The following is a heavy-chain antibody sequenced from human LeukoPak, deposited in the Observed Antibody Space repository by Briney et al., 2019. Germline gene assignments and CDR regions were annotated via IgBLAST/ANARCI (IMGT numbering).Heavy chain of an antibody. V-gene: IGHV3-74*01. D-gene: IGHD3-22*01. CDR3: ATPLDYFDGSGYHQGGD. Sequence: GGSLRLSCAASGFTFSSHWMHWVRQAPGKGLVWVSRINSDGSSISYADSVKGRFTISRDNPKKSLYLQMNSLRAEDTAVYYCATPLDYFDGSGYHQGGDWGQGTLVAVSS. J-gene: IGHJ4*02. CDR1: GFTFSSHW. CDR2: INSDGSSI.